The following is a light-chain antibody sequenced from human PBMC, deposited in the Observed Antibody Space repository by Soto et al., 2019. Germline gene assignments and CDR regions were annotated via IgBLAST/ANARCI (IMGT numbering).Light chain of an antibody. CDR3: QQYKNWPLT. J-gene: IGKJ4*01. V-gene: IGKV3-15*01. CDR2: GAS. Sequence: EMGLTQSPFALSLYQGERATLSCRASQSVSSNLAWYQQKPGQAPRLLIYGASTRATGFPARFSGSGSGTEFTLTISSLQSEDFAVYYCQQYKNWPLTFGGGTIVDI. CDR1: QSVSSN.